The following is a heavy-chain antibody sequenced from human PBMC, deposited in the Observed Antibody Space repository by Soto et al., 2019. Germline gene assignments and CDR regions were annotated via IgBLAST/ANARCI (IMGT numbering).Heavy chain of an antibody. V-gene: IGHV1-18*01. J-gene: IGHJ4*02. CDR1: GYTFTSYG. CDR3: ARGREDTIFGVVISYYFDY. Sequence: GASVKVSCKASGYTFTSYGISWVRQAPGQGPEWMGWISAYNGNTNYAQKLQGRVTMTTDTSTSTAYMELRSLRSDDTAVYYCARGREDTIFGVVISYYFDYWGQGTLVTVSS. CDR2: ISAYNGNT. D-gene: IGHD3-3*01.